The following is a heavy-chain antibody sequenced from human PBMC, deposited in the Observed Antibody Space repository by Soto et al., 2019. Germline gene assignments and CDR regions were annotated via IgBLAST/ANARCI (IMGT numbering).Heavy chain of an antibody. Sequence: SETLSLTCNVSGGSISSVAHYWNWIRQHPGAGLEWIGYIYYTGSAYYNPSLKSRATISIDTSKYQFSLKLSSVTAADTAVYYCATGIGTRPYFDSWGQGTLVTVSS. V-gene: IGHV4-31*03. J-gene: IGHJ4*02. CDR3: ATGIGTRPYFDS. CDR1: GGSISSVAHY. D-gene: IGHD6-6*01. CDR2: IYYTGSA.